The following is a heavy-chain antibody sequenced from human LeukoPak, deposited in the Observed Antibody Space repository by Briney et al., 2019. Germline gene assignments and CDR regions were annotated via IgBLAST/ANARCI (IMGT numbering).Heavy chain of an antibody. J-gene: IGHJ6*03. CDR1: GGSISSYY. V-gene: IGHV4-4*07. Sequence: SETLSHTCTVSGGSISSYYWSWSRPPAGRGLGWVGRIYTSGSTNYNPSLKSRVAMSVDKSKKKISPKLSSVTAADTAVYYCARDVMTNYYYYYYMDVWGKGTTVTVSS. CDR3: ARDVMTNYYYYYYMDV. D-gene: IGHD3-22*01. CDR2: IYTSGST.